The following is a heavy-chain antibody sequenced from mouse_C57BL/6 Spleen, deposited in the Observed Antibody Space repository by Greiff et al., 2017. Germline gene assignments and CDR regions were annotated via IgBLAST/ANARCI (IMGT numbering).Heavy chain of an antibody. D-gene: IGHD1-1*01. CDR1: GFSLTSYG. V-gene: IGHV2-5*01. J-gene: IGHJ2*01. CDR2: IWRGGST. CDR3: AKGDYGSSYDYFDY. Sequence: QVQLKESGPGLVQPSQSLSITCTVSGFSLTSYGVHWVRQSPGKGLEWLGVIWRGGSTDYNAALMSRLSITKDNSKSQVFFKMNSLQAHDTAIYYCAKGDYGSSYDYFDYWGQGTTLTVSS.